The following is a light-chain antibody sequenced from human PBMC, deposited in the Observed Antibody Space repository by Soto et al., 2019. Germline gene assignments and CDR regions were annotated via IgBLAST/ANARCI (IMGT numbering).Light chain of an antibody. CDR2: GAS. Sequence: EIVLTQSPGTQSLSPGERATLSCRASQSVSSNLAWYQQKPGQAPRLLIYGASTRATGIPARFSGSGSGTEFTLTISSLQSEDFAVYYCQQYNNWPLTFGGGTKVDIK. J-gene: IGKJ4*01. CDR3: QQYNNWPLT. V-gene: IGKV3-15*01. CDR1: QSVSSN.